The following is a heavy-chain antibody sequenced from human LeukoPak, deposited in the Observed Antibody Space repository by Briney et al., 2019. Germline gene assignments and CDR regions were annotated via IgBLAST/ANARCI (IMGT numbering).Heavy chain of an antibody. CDR2: IFQRGYS. Sequence: PSETLSLTCAVSGYSISSGYYWGWIRQPPGKGLQWIGSIFQRGYSYYNPSLKSRVTISVDTSRNQFSLKLSSVTAADTAVYYCAGDKETTGNGRPNWFDPWGQRTLVTVSS. V-gene: IGHV4-38-2*01. CDR3: AGDKETTGNGRPNWFDP. J-gene: IGHJ5*02. D-gene: IGHD1-1*01. CDR1: GYSISSGYY.